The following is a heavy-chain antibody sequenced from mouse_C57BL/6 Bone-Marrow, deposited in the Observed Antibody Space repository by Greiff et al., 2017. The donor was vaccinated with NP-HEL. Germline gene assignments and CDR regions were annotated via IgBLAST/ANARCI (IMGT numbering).Heavy chain of an antibody. CDR1: GFTFSDYY. CDR2: ISNGGGST. CDR3: ARHNYDYDGGYFDV. J-gene: IGHJ1*03. D-gene: IGHD2-4*01. Sequence: EVNLVESGGGLVQPGGSLKLSCAASGFTFSDYYMYWVRQTPEKRLEWVAYISNGGGSTYYPDTVKGRFTISRDNAKNTLYLQMSRLKSEDTAMYYCARHNYDYDGGYFDVWGTGTTVTVSS. V-gene: IGHV5-12*01.